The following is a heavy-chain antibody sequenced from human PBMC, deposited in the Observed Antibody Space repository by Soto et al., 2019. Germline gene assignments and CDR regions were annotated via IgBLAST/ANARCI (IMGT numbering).Heavy chain of an antibody. D-gene: IGHD4-17*01. J-gene: IGHJ6*02. CDR1: GGTFSSYA. V-gene: IGHV1-69*13. Sequence: GASVKVSCKASGGTFSSYAISWVRQAPGQGLEWMGGIIPIFGTANYAQKFQGRVTITADESTSTAYMELSSLRSEDTAVYYCARGPGTTNPVSYYYGMDVWGQGTTVTVSS. CDR3: ARGPGTTNPVSYYYGMDV. CDR2: IIPIFGTA.